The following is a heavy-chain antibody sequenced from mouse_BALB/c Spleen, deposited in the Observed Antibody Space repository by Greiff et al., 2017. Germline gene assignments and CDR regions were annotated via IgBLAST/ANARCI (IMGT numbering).Heavy chain of an antibody. CDR3: AREGGITTVYFDY. Sequence: EVKLEESGGGLVQPGGSRKLSCAASGFTFSSFGMHWVRQAPEKGLEWVAYISSGSSTIYYADTVKGRFTISRDNPKNTLFLQMTSLRSEDTAMYYCAREGGITTVYFDYWGQGTTLTVSS. CDR1: GFTFSSFG. CDR2: ISSGSSTI. J-gene: IGHJ2*01. V-gene: IGHV5-17*02. D-gene: IGHD1-1*01.